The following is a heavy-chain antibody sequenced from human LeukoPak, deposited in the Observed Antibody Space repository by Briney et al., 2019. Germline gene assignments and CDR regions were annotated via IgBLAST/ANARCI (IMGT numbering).Heavy chain of an antibody. CDR2: ICYSGSS. D-gene: IGHD6-13*01. CDR3: ARFGPLGSRDFDY. Sequence: PSETLSLTCTVSGGSISSYYWSWIRQPPGKGLEWIGYICYSGSSNYNPSLKSRVTISVDTSKNQFSLKLSSVTAADTAVYYCARFGPLGSRDFDYWGQGTLVTVSS. J-gene: IGHJ4*02. V-gene: IGHV4-59*01. CDR1: GGSISSYY.